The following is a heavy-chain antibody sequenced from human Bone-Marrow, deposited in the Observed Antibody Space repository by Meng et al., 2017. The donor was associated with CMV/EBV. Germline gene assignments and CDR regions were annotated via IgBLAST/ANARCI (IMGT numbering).Heavy chain of an antibody. Sequence: ASVKVSCKTSGYTFATYGISWVRQAPGQGLEWMGWISTYNANTNYAQNLQGRVTMTTDTSTTTVYMELRSLTSDDTAVYYCARVQPQFCSSTSCHGIEDYGMDVWGQGTTVTVSS. CDR2: ISTYNANT. D-gene: IGHD2-2*01. CDR1: GYTFATYG. J-gene: IGHJ6*02. V-gene: IGHV1-18*01. CDR3: ARVQPQFCSSTSCHGIEDYGMDV.